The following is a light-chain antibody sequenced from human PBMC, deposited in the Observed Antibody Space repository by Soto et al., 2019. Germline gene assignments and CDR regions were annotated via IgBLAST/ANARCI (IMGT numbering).Light chain of an antibody. J-gene: IGKJ2*01. Sequence: DIPMTQSPSSLSASVGDRVTITCRASQSISSYLNWYQQKPGKAPKLLIYAASSLQSGVPSRFSGSGSGTDFTITISSLQPEDFATYYCQPSYSTPLYTFGQGTKLEIK. CDR2: AAS. CDR3: QPSYSTPLYT. V-gene: IGKV1-39*01. CDR1: QSISSY.